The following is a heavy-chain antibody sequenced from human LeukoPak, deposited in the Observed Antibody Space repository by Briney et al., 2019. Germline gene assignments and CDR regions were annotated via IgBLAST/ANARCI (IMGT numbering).Heavy chain of an antibody. Sequence: GGSLRLSCAASGFTLSSYAMSWVRQAPGKGLEWVSAISGSGGSTYYADSVKGRFTISRDNSKNTLYLQMNSLRAEDTAVYYCAKAYRSRSSSWYYAFDYWGQGTLVTVSS. D-gene: IGHD6-13*01. CDR2: ISGSGGST. J-gene: IGHJ4*02. V-gene: IGHV3-23*01. CDR1: GFTLSSYA. CDR3: AKAYRSRSSSWYYAFDY.